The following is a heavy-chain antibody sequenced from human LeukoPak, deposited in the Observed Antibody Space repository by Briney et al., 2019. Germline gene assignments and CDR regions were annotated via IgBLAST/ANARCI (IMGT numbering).Heavy chain of an antibody. D-gene: IGHD3-10*01. CDR1: GFIFSGHW. CDR2: IYSGGST. V-gene: IGHV3-53*01. Sequence: PGGSLRLSCAASGFIFSGHWMSWVRQAPGKGLEWVSVIYSGGSTYYADSVKGRFTISRDNSKNTLYLQMNSLRAEDTAVYYCVYGESYWGQGTLVTVSS. CDR3: VYGESY. J-gene: IGHJ4*02.